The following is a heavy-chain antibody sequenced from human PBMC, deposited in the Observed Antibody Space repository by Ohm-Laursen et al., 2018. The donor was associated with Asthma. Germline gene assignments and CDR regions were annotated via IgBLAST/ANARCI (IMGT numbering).Heavy chain of an antibody. CDR3: ARGGRGRWVPQAEKGPNWFDP. CDR1: GGSISSGGYY. CDR2: IYYSGST. Sequence: TLSLTCTVSGGSISSGGYYWSWIRQHPGKGLEWIGYIYYSGSTYYNPSLKSRVTISVDTSKNQFSLKLSSVTAADTAVYYCARGGRGRWVPQAEKGPNWFDPWGQGTLVTVSS. V-gene: IGHV4-31*03. J-gene: IGHJ5*02. D-gene: IGHD4-23*01.